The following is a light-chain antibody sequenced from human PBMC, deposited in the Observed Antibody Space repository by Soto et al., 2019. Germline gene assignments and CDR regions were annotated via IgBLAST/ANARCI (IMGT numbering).Light chain of an antibody. V-gene: IGKV3-20*01. CDR2: GAS. J-gene: IGKJ4*01. Sequence: EIVLTQSPATLSLSPGERATLSCRASQSVSSSYLAWYQQKPGQAPRLLIYGASNRATGIPDRFSGTGSETDFTLTINRLEPEDFAVYYCQQFSSYPLTFGGGTKVDIK. CDR3: QQFSSYPLT. CDR1: QSVSSSY.